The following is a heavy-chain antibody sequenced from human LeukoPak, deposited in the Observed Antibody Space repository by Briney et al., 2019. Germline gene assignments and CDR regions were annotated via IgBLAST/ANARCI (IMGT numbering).Heavy chain of an antibody. Sequence: GGSLRLSCAASGFTFSSYAMSWVRQAPGKGLEWVSGISGRDSTTYYADSVKGRFTISTENSKNTLYLQMNSLRAEHTAVYYCATSGGSYWSWGQGTLVTVSS. D-gene: IGHD1-26*01. CDR2: ISGRDSTT. J-gene: IGHJ5*02. CDR3: ATSGGSYWS. CDR1: GFTFSSYA. V-gene: IGHV3-23*01.